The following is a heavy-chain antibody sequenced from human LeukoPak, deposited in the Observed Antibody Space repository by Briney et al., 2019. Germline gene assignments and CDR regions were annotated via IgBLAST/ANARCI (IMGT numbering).Heavy chain of an antibody. CDR3: AGLVGRYSSGLYYYYFDY. D-gene: IGHD3-22*01. Sequence: SETLSLTCTVSGDSINSLDLWSWVRQPPGKGLEWIGEMYLSGTTHSNPSVKSRVTISIDKSKNQFFLNLSSVTAADTAVYYCAGLVGRYSSGLYYYYFDYWGQGTLVTVS. CDR1: GDSINSLDL. J-gene: IGHJ4*02. V-gene: IGHV4-4*02. CDR2: MYLSGTT.